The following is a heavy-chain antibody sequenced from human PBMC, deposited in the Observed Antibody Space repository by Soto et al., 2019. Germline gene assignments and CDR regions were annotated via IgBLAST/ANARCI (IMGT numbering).Heavy chain of an antibody. CDR3: ARGVGIAAEFTVYFDY. CDR1: GYTFTRYY. Sequence: SVKVSRKASGYTFTRYYMHWVRQAPGQGLEWMGGIIPIFGTANYAQKFQGRVTITADESTSTAYMELSSLRSEDTAVYYCARGVGIAAEFTVYFDYWGQGTLVTVSS. D-gene: IGHD6-13*01. CDR2: IIPIFGTA. V-gene: IGHV1-69*13. J-gene: IGHJ4*02.